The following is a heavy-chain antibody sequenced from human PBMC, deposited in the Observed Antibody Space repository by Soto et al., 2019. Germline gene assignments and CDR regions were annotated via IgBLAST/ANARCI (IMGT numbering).Heavy chain of an antibody. CDR1: GASVQSNW. V-gene: IGHV4-4*02. Sequence: QVQLQESGPGLVKPSESLSLTCDVSGASVQSNWWSWVRQPPGRDLEWIAEIYHSGSRNYNPSLRSRATILLDESNNRFSRSLHSVTAADTAVYYCVRHMGVARTRGFDYWGHGTLVTVSS. CDR2: IYHSGSR. CDR3: VRHMGVARTRGFDY. J-gene: IGHJ4*01. D-gene: IGHD2-21*01.